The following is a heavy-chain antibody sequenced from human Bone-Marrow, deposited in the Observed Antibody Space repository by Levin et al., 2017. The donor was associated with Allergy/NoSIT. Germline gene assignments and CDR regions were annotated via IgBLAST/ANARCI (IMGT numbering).Heavy chain of an antibody. CDR1: GFTFSSYW. Sequence: GGSLRLSCAASGFTFSSYWMHWVRQVPGKGLVWVSRINSDGSSTAYADSVKGRFTISRDNAKNTLSLQMNSLRADDTAVYYCAGEARSAFDIWGQGTRVTVSS. J-gene: IGHJ3*02. CDR2: INSDGSST. D-gene: IGHD6-13*01. CDR3: AGEARSAFDI. V-gene: IGHV3-74*01.